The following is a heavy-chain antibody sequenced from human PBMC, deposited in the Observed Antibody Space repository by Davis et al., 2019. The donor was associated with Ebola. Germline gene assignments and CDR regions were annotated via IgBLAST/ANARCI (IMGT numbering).Heavy chain of an antibody. CDR2: ISVYNGNT. V-gene: IGHV1-18*04. D-gene: IGHD2-2*01. CDR3: ARDHIVLVPVSSNYYYYGMDV. J-gene: IGHJ6*02. Sequence: AASVKVSCKASGYTFTSYGISWVRQAPGQGLEWMGWISVYNGNTKYAQKLQGRVTMTTDTSTSTAYMELRSLRSDDTAVYYCARDHIVLVPVSSNYYYYGMDVWGQGTTVTVSS. CDR1: GYTFTSYG.